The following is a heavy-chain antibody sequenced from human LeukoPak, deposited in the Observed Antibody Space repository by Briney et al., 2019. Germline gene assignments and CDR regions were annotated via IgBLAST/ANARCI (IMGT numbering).Heavy chain of an antibody. J-gene: IGHJ4*02. V-gene: IGHV4-59*01. CDR1: GGSISSYY. D-gene: IGHD3-22*01. Sequence: SETLSLTCTDSGGSISSYYWSWIRQPPGKGLEWIGYIYYSGSTNYNPSLKSRVTISVDTSKNQFSLKLSSVTAADTAVYYCARGAQNYYDSSGYWDYWGQGTLVTVSS. CDR3: ARGAQNYYDSSGYWDY. CDR2: IYYSGST.